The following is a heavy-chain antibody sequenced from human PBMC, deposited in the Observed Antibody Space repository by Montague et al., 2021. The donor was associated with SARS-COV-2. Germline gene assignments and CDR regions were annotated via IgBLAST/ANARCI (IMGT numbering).Heavy chain of an antibody. D-gene: IGHD5-12*01. CDR3: ARTRGYDPLFDF. Sequence: SETLSLTCTVSGGSISSNFWSWIRQPPGKGLEWIGYIYYSGSTNXNPSLKSRVTISVDTSKKQFSLQLSSVTAVDTAVYYCARTRGYDPLFDFWGQGTLVTVSS. CDR1: GGSISSNF. CDR2: IYYSGST. J-gene: IGHJ4*02. V-gene: IGHV4-59*01.